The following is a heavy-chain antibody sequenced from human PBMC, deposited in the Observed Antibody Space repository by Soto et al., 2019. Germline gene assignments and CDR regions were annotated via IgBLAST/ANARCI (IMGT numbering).Heavy chain of an antibody. CDR3: ARGSGWRVDP. D-gene: IGHD1-26*01. CDR2: IYQSGTT. CDR1: GGSVSGDDW. J-gene: IGHJ5*02. V-gene: IGHV4-4*02. Sequence: QVQLQESGPGLVKPSETLSLTCAVSGGSVSGDDWWSWVRQPPDKGLVWIGEIYQSGTTNYNPSQNSRVTISPVKSKHQLSLKLTSLTAADTAVYYCARGSGWRVDPWGQGTLVTVSS.